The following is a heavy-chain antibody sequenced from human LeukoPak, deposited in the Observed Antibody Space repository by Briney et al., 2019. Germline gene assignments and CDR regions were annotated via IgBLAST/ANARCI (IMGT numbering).Heavy chain of an antibody. CDR3: ARLVDTAGGEAFDI. CDR1: GGSISSGSYY. Sequence: SQTLSLTCTVSGGSISSGSYYWSWIRQPAGKGLEWIGRIYTSGSTNYNPSLKSRVTISVDTSKNQFSLKLSSVTAADTAVYYCARLVDTAGGEAFDIWGQGTMVTVSS. CDR2: IYTSGST. V-gene: IGHV4-61*02. D-gene: IGHD5-18*01. J-gene: IGHJ3*02.